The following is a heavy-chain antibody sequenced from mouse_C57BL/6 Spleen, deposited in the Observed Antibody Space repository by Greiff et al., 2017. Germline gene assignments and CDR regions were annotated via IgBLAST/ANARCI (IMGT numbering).Heavy chain of an antibody. Sequence: QVQLKQPGAELVKPGASVKLSCKASGYTFTSYWIHWVKQRPGQGLEWIGMIHPNSGSTNYNEKFKSKATLTVDKSSSTAYMQLSSLTSEDSAVYYCARRGDGSSPDYFDYWGQGTTLTVSS. J-gene: IGHJ2*01. CDR3: ARRGDGSSPDYFDY. CDR1: GYTFTSYW. D-gene: IGHD1-1*01. V-gene: IGHV1-64*01. CDR2: IHPNSGST.